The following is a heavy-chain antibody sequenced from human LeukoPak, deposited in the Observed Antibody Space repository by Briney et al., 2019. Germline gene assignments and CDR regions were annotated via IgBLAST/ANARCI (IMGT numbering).Heavy chain of an antibody. CDR3: ARSSRPAGAFDY. D-gene: IGHD3-10*01. CDR2: ISYDGSNK. Sequence: PGRSLRLSCAASGFTFSSYAMHWVRQAPGKGLEWVAVISYDGSNKYYADSVKGRFTISRDSSKNTLYLQMNSLRAEDTAVYYCARSSRPAGAFDYWGQGTLVTVSS. CDR1: GFTFSSYA. V-gene: IGHV3-30-3*01. J-gene: IGHJ4*02.